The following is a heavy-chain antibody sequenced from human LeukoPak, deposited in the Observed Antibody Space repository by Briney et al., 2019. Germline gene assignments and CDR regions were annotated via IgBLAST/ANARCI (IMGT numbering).Heavy chain of an antibody. Sequence: SETLSLTCTVSGGPISSSSYYWGWIRQPPGKGLEWIGSIYYSGSTYYNPSLKSRVTISVDTSKNQFSLKLSSVTAADTAVYCCARHIRGREDIVVVVAANYWFDPWGQGTLVTVSS. D-gene: IGHD2-15*01. J-gene: IGHJ5*02. CDR2: IYYSGST. CDR1: GGPISSSSYY. CDR3: ARHIRGREDIVVVVAANYWFDP. V-gene: IGHV4-39*01.